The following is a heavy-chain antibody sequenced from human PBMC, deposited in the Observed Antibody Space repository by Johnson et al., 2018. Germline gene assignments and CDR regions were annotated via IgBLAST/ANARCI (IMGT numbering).Heavy chain of an antibody. CDR3: ARAIYYYYYMDV. Sequence: QVQLQESGPGLVKPSETLSLTCTVSGGSISSYYWSWIRQPPGKGLEWIGYIYYSGSTYYKPSLNSRVTISVETSKNQFSLRLSSVTAADTAVYYCARAIYYYYYMDVWGKGTTVTVSS. D-gene: IGHD3-3*01. CDR1: GGSISSYY. CDR2: IYYSGST. V-gene: IGHV4-59*12. J-gene: IGHJ6*03.